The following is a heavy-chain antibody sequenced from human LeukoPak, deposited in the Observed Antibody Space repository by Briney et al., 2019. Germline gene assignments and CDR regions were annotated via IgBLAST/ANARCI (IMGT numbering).Heavy chain of an antibody. CDR2: IYYSGST. J-gene: IGHJ4*02. Sequence: SETLSLTCTVSGGSISSYYWSWIRQPPGKGLEWIGYIYYSGSTNYNPSLKSRVTISVDTSKNQFSLKLSSVTAADTAVYYCARAAGWHFDYWGQGTLVTVSS. D-gene: IGHD6-19*01. V-gene: IGHV4-59*01. CDR3: ARAAGWHFDY. CDR1: GGSISSYY.